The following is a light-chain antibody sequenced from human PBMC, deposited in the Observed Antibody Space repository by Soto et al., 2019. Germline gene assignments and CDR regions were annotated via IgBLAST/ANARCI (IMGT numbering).Light chain of an antibody. CDR3: QKYSSVPV. CDR2: AAS. J-gene: IGKJ3*01. V-gene: IGKV1-27*01. CDR1: QDIRNF. Sequence: EIPMTQSPPSLSASVGDRVTITCRASQDIRNFVAWYQQKPGKAPKLLIYAASTLQSGVPSRFSGSGSGTDFTLTINSLQPEDVATYSCQKYSSVPVFGPGTKVEIK.